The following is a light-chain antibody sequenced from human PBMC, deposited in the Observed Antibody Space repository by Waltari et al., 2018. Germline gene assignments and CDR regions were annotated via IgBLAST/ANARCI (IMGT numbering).Light chain of an antibody. J-gene: IGLJ2*01. CDR3: APWDNSLNGPV. V-gene: IGLV1-44*01. Sequence: QSVLTQPPSASGTPGQTVTISCSGSASNIGVQTVNWYQQVPGTAPKLLIYSNKPRPSGVPDRFSGSKSVTSASLAISGLQSEDEAVYYCAPWDNSLNGPVFGGGTKLTVL. CDR1: ASNIGVQT. CDR2: SNK.